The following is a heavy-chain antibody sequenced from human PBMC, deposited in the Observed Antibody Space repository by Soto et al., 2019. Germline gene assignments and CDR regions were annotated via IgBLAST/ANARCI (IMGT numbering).Heavy chain of an antibody. Sequence: QLQLQESGPGLVKPSETLSLTCTVADGSISSSSYYWGWIRQPPGKGLGWIGSTYYSGSTYYNPSLKGRATISVDTSKNHFSLKLSSVTAADTAVYYCATQEVGGSYVYTFDPWGQGTLVTVSS. J-gene: IGHJ5*02. CDR3: ATQEVGGSYVYTFDP. D-gene: IGHD1-26*01. V-gene: IGHV4-39*02. CDR2: TYYSGST. CDR1: DGSISSSSYY.